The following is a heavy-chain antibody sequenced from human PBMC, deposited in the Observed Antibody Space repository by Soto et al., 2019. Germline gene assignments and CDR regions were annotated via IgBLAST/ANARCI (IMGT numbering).Heavy chain of an antibody. CDR2: ISGSGGST. J-gene: IGHJ4*02. CDR3: ERSIQIFGVVNLYYFDY. D-gene: IGHD3-3*01. CDR1: GFTFSSYA. Sequence: VGSLRLSCAASGFTFSSYAMILVRQAPGKWLECVSAISGSGGSTYCEDSVKGRFTISRDNSKNTLYLQMNSLRAEDKAVYYCERSIQIFGVVNLYYFDYWGQGTMVTVSS. V-gene: IGHV3-23*01.